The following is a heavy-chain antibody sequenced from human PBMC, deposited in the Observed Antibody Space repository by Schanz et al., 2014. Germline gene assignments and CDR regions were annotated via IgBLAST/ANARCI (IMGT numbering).Heavy chain of an antibody. D-gene: IGHD3-10*01. CDR2: INGNGGIT. Sequence: EMQLLESGGGLAQPGGSLRLSCAASGFTFSTYAMSWVRQAPGKGLEWVSAINGNGGITYYADPVKARFTISRDNSKNSVSLQMDSLRPEDKAVYFCAKDLHTNSGNYYSYDFDSWGPGALVTVSS. CDR1: GFTFSTYA. CDR3: AKDLHTNSGNYYSYDFDS. J-gene: IGHJ4*02. V-gene: IGHV3-23*01.